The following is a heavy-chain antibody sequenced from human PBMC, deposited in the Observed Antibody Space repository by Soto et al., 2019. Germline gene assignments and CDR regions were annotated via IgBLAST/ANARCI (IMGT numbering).Heavy chain of an antibody. V-gene: IGHV4-31*02. CDR1: RYSISSGCYY. CDR2: IHSSGST. CDR3: ARRAADGRFDY. Sequence: SETLSLTWSVSRYSISSGCYYWSWVRQLQGNGREWIGYIHSSGSTYYHPSLKSRLTIAIDKSENQFSLKLSSVTDADTAVYYGARRAADGRFDYWGQGTLVTVSS. D-gene: IGHD6-13*01. J-gene: IGHJ4*02.